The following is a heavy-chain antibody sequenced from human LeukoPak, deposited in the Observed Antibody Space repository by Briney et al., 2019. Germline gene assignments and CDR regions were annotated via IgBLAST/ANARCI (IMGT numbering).Heavy chain of an antibody. V-gene: IGHV3-7*01. D-gene: IGHD6-19*01. Sequence: GGSLRLSCAAPGFTFSSYWMSWVRQAPGKGLEWVANIKEDGSEKFYVDSVKGRFTISRDNAKDSLYLQMNSLRAEDTAVYYCAVDSGGWYKGYWGQGALVTVSS. CDR2: IKEDGSEK. CDR3: AVDSGGWYKGY. CDR1: GFTFSSYW. J-gene: IGHJ4*02.